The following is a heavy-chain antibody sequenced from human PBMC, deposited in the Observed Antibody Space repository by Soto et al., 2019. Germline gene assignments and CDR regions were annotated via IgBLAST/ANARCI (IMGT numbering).Heavy chain of an antibody. D-gene: IGHD2-2*01. CDR1: GGTFSSYA. J-gene: IGHJ6*02. CDR3: ARSQGSSTSLEIYYYYYNGLDV. Sequence: SVKVSCKASGGTFSSYAISWVRQAPGQGLEWMGGIIPISDTTNYAQKFQGRVTITADESTSTAYMELSSLRSEDTAVYYCARSQGSSTSLEIYYYYYNGLDVWGQGTTVTVSS. V-gene: IGHV1-69*13. CDR2: IIPISDTT.